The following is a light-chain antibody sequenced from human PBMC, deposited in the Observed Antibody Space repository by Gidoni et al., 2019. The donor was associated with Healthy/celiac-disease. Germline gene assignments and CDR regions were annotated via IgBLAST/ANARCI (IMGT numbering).Light chain of an antibody. CDR1: QRLLHSNGYDY. V-gene: IGKV2-28*01. CDR3: RQALPTAYT. CDR2: LGS. Sequence: DIVMTQSPLSLPVTPGEPASISCRSSQRLLHSNGYDYLDWYLQKPGQSPQLLIYLGSNRASGVPDRFSGSGSGTDFTLKTRRVEAEDVGVYYGRQALPTAYTFGQGTKLEIK. J-gene: IGKJ2*01.